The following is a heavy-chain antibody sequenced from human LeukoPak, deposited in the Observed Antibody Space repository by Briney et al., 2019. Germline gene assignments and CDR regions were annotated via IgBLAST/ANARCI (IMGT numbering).Heavy chain of an antibody. J-gene: IGHJ4*02. CDR2: IFPADSDA. CDR3: ARRGLYYFDY. V-gene: IGHV5-51*01. CDR1: GYQFTSYW. Sequence: GESLKISCKVSGYQFTSYWIVWVRQMPGKGLEWMGIIFPADSDAKYSPSFQGQVTISADKSNNTAYVQWSSLKASDTAIYYCARRGLYYFDYWGQGTLVTVSS. D-gene: IGHD6-25*01.